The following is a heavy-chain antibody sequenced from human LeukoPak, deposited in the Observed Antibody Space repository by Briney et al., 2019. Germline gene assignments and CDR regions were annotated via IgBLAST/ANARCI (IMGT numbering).Heavy chain of an antibody. J-gene: IGHJ4*02. D-gene: IGHD3-16*02. V-gene: IGHV4-39*07. CDR2: IYYGGST. Sequence: SSETLSLTCTVSGGSINNSTYYWGWIRQPPGKGLEWIGTIYYGGSTFYNPSLKSRVTISVDTSKNQFSLKLSSVTAADTAVYYCARLDVWGSYRPYYFDYWGQGTLVTVSS. CDR3: ARLDVWGSYRPYYFDY. CDR1: GGSINNSTYY.